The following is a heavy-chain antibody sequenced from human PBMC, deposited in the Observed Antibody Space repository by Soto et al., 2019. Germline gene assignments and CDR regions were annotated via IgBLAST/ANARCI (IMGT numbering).Heavy chain of an antibody. CDR2: IRGSGGPT. CDR3: VKDFRVGYDWTHD. Sequence: DVQLLESGGDLVQPGGSLRLSCAASGFIFSNYAMSWVRQAPGKGLERVSLIRGSGGPTNYADSVKGRFTVSRDNSKNILLLQMNSLRAEDTAVYYCVKDFRVGYDWTHDWGQGTLVTVSS. V-gene: IGHV3-23*01. D-gene: IGHD5-12*01. J-gene: IGHJ4*02. CDR1: GFIFSNYA.